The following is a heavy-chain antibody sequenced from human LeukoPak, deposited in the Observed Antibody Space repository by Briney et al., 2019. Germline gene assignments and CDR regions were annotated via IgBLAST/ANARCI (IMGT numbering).Heavy chain of an antibody. D-gene: IGHD2-15*01. Sequence: ASVKVSCKASGYTFTSYGISWVRQAPGQGLEWMGWISAYNGNTNYAQKLQGRVTMTTDTSTSTAYMELRSLRSDDTAVYYCARIRIVVVVAATGFDPWGQGTLVTVSS. CDR3: ARIRIVVVVAATGFDP. V-gene: IGHV1-18*01. CDR1: GYTFTSYG. CDR2: ISAYNGNT. J-gene: IGHJ5*02.